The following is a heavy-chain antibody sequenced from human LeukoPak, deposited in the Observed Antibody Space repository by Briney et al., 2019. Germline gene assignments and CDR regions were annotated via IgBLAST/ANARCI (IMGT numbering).Heavy chain of an antibody. J-gene: IGHJ4*02. CDR1: GFIFDDYT. Sequence: PGGSLRLSCAASGFIFDDYTMHWLRQAPGKGLEWVSLITWDGSGIHYADSVKGRFTISRDNRKDSVYLQMNSLRTEDTALYYCVKGIVGGLDYWGQGTLVSVSS. CDR3: VKGIVGGLDY. V-gene: IGHV3-43*01. D-gene: IGHD1-26*01. CDR2: ITWDGSGI.